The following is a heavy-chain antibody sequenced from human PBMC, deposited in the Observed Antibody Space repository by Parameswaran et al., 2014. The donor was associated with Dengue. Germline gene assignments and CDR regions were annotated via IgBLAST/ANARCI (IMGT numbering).Heavy chain of an antibody. CDR2: IKQDGSEK. Sequence: RWIRQPPGKGLEWVANIKQDGSEKTYVDSVKGRFTISRDNAKNSLYLQMNSLRAEDTAVYYCARSNWNFDYWGQGTLVTVSS. CDR3: ARSNWNFDY. V-gene: IGHV3-7*01. D-gene: IGHD1-1*01. J-gene: IGHJ4*02.